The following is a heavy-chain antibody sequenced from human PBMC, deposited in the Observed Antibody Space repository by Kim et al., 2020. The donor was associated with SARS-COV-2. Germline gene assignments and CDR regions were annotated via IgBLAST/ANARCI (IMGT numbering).Heavy chain of an antibody. Sequence: GGSLRLSCAASGFTFSDYYMSWIRQAPGKGLEWVSYISSSGSYTIYADSVKGRFTISRDNAKNSLYLQMNSLRAEDTAVYYCARDMYYGSGRTRAFDIWGQGTMVTVSS. V-gene: IGHV3-11*05. CDR2: ISSSGSYT. CDR1: GFTFSDYY. CDR3: ARDMYYGSGRTRAFDI. J-gene: IGHJ3*02. D-gene: IGHD3-10*01.